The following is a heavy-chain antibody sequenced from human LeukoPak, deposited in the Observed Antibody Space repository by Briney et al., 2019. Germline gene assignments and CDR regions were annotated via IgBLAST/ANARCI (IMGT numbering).Heavy chain of an antibody. CDR1: GFTFSSYG. V-gene: IGHV3-30*18. J-gene: IGHJ4*02. Sequence: GRSLRLSCAASGFTFSSYGMHWVRQAPGKGLEWVAVISYDGSNKYYADSVKGRFTISRDNSKNTLYLQMNSLRAEDTAVYYCAKDRMEIAVAGTPEGDYWGQGTLVTVSS. CDR3: AKDRMEIAVAGTPEGDY. CDR2: ISYDGSNK. D-gene: IGHD6-19*01.